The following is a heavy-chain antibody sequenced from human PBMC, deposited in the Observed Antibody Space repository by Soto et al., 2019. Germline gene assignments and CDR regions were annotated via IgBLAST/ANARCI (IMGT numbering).Heavy chain of an antibody. CDR2: ISTSGGYK. D-gene: IGHD1-26*01. CDR3: AGERSALPGARDAMDV. Sequence: EVRLVESGGGLVKPGGSLRVSCAASGFNFNTYSMNWVRQAPGKGLAWVSFISTSGGYKYYADSVRGRFTISRDNAKKSVYREMNSLTADDTAVYYCAGERSALPGARDAMDVWGQGTTVTVSS. CDR1: GFNFNTYS. V-gene: IGHV3-21*02. J-gene: IGHJ6*02.